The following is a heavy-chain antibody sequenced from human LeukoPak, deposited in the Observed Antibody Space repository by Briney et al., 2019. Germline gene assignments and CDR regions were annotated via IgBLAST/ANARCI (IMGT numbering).Heavy chain of an antibody. Sequence: PGRSLRLSCAASGFTFSNYAMIWVRQAPEKGLEWVSAITGSGGGTYYADSVKGRFTISRDNSKNTLYLQMNGLRADDTAVYYCAKDPNGDFIGAFDFWGQGTMVTVSS. CDR1: GFTFSNYA. V-gene: IGHV3-23*01. J-gene: IGHJ3*01. D-gene: IGHD4-17*01. CDR3: AKDPNGDFIGAFDF. CDR2: ITGSGGGT.